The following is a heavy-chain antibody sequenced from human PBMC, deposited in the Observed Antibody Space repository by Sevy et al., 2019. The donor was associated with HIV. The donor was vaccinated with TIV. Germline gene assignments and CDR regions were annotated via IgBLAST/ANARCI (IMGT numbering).Heavy chain of an antibody. Sequence: GGSLRLSCVASGFTLNSYWMSWVRQAPGKGLEWVANIKQDGSVKYYVDSVKGRFTISRDNARNSLYLQMNSLRVEDTALYYCVSAIAADCSFWGQGTLVTVSS. D-gene: IGHD6-13*01. CDR1: GFTLNSYW. V-gene: IGHV3-7*01. CDR3: VSAIAADCSF. CDR2: IKQDGSVK. J-gene: IGHJ4*02.